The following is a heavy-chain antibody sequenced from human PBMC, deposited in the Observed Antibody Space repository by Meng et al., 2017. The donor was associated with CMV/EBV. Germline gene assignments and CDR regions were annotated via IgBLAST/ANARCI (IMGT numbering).Heavy chain of an antibody. CDR3: ATDFYCSSTSCSTGYYYYGMDV. V-gene: IGHV1-24*01. Sequence: GESLKISCKVSGYTLTELSMHWVRQAPGKGLEWMGGFDPEDGETIYAQKFQGRVTMTEDTSTDTAYMELSSLRSEDTAVYYCATDFYCSSTSCSTGYYYYGMDVWGQGTMVTVSS. D-gene: IGHD2-2*01. CDR1: GYTLTELS. CDR2: FDPEDGET. J-gene: IGHJ6*02.